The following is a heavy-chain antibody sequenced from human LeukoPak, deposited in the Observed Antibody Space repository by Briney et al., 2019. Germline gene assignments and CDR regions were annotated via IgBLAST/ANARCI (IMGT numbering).Heavy chain of an antibody. V-gene: IGHV1-2*02. Sequence: ASVKVSCTASGYTFTGYYMHWVRQAPGQGLEWMGWINPNSGGTNYAQKFQGRVTMTRDTSISTAYMELSRLRSDDTAVYYCARGLYYYDSSGYSHFDHWGQGTLVTVSS. D-gene: IGHD3-22*01. J-gene: IGHJ4*02. CDR2: INPNSGGT. CDR3: ARGLYYYDSSGYSHFDH. CDR1: GYTFTGYY.